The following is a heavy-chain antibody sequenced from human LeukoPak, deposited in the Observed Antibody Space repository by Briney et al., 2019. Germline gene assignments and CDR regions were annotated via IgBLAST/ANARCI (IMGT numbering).Heavy chain of an antibody. Sequence: GGSLRLSCEASGFTVSSDYMSWVRQAPGKGLEWVSVIYSGGSTYYADSVKGRFTISRDKSKNTVYLQMNSLRFEDTAMYYCARNWFDPWGQGTLVTVSS. CDR3: ARNWFDP. CDR1: GFTVSSDY. V-gene: IGHV3-53*05. J-gene: IGHJ5*02. CDR2: IYSGGST.